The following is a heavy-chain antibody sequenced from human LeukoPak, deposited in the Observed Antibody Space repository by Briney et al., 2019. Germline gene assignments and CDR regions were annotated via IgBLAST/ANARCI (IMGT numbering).Heavy chain of an antibody. Sequence: SCKVSGYTLSELSMHWVRQAPGKGLEWVAVLSYDGNNKLYSDSVKGRFTISRDNSKNTLYLQMNSLRTEDTAVYYCARDFVPLDDFWSEPDYWGQGTLVTVSS. V-gene: IGHV3-30*03. CDR3: ARDFVPLDDFWSEPDY. CDR1: GYTLSELS. D-gene: IGHD3-3*01. CDR2: LSYDGNNK. J-gene: IGHJ4*02.